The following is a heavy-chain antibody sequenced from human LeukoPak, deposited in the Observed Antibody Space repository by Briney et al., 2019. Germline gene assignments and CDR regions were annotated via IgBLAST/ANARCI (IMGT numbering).Heavy chain of an antibody. D-gene: IGHD3-22*01. CDR2: ISSSSSYI. Sequence: PGGSLRLSCAASGFTFSSYSMNWVRQAPGKGLEWVSSISSSSSYIYYADSVKGRFTISRDNAKNSLYLQMNSLRAEDTAVYYCARDLDSSGYYREFYWGQGTLVAVSS. V-gene: IGHV3-21*01. CDR3: ARDLDSSGYYREFY. CDR1: GFTFSSYS. J-gene: IGHJ4*02.